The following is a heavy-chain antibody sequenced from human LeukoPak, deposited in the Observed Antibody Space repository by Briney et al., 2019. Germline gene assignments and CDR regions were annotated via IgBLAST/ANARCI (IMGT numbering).Heavy chain of an antibody. CDR2: ISSSSYI. CDR3: ARLSGSSTYYFDY. J-gene: IGHJ4*02. D-gene: IGHD1-26*01. Sequence: PGGSLRLSCAASGFTFSSYSMNWVRQAPGKGLEWVSSISSSSYIYYADSVKGRFTISRDNAKNSLYLQMNSLRAEDTAVYYCARLSGSSTYYFDYWGQGTLVTVSS. V-gene: IGHV3-21*01. CDR1: GFTFSSYS.